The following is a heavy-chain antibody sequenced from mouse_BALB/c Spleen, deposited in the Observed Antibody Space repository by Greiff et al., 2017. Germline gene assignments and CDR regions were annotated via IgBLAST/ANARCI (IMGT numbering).Heavy chain of an antibody. V-gene: IGHV1-61*01. CDR3: ARGEGYYGSGAY. Sequence: QVQLQQPGAELVRPGASVKLSCKASGYSFTSYWMNWVKQRPGQGLEWIGMIHPSDIETRLNQKFKDKATLTVDKSSSTAYMQLSSPTSEDSAVYYCARGEGYYGSGAYWGQGTLVTVSA. D-gene: IGHD1-1*01. J-gene: IGHJ3*01. CDR2: IHPSDIET. CDR1: GYSFTSYW.